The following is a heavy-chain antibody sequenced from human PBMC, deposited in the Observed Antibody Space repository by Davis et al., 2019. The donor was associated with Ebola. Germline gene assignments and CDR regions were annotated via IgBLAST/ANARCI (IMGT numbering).Heavy chain of an antibody. J-gene: IGHJ5*02. V-gene: IGHV4-30-2*01. CDR3: ARGGGIQLWLRRRLDP. CDR1: GGSISSGGYS. CDR2: IYHSGST. Sequence: MPSETLSLTCAVSGGSISSGGYSWSWIRQPPGKGLEWIGYIYHSGSTNYNPSLKSPVTISVDTSKNQFSLKLSSVTAADTAVYYCARGGGIQLWLRRRLDPWGQGTLVTVSS. D-gene: IGHD5-18*01.